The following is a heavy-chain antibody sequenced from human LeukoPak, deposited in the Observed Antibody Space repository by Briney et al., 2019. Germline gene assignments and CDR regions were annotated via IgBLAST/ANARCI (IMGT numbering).Heavy chain of an antibody. Sequence: ASVKVSCKASGYTFTGYYMHWVRQAPGQGLEWMGWINPNSGSTNYAQKFQGRVTMTRDTSISTAYMELSRLRSDDTAVYYCERDTPVYSSSFDYWGQGTLVTVSS. D-gene: IGHD6-6*01. J-gene: IGHJ4*02. CDR2: INPNSGST. CDR1: GYTFTGYY. V-gene: IGHV1-2*02. CDR3: ERDTPVYSSSFDY.